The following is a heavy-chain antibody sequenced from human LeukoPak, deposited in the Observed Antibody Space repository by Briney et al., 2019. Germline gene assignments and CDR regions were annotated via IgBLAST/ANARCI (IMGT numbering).Heavy chain of an antibody. CDR1: GGSISSSSYY. CDR3: ARHAYYYDSRGYYYFDY. Sequence: SETLSLTCTVSGGSISSSSYYWGWIRQPPGKGLEWIGSIYYSGSTYYNPSLKSRVTISVDTSKNQFSLKLSSVTAADTAVYYCARHAYYYDSRGYYYFDYWGQGTLVTVSS. V-gene: IGHV4-39*01. D-gene: IGHD3-22*01. CDR2: IYYSGST. J-gene: IGHJ4*02.